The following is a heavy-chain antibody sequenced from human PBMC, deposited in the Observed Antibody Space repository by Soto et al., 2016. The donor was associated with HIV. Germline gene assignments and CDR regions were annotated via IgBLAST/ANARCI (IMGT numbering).Heavy chain of an antibody. D-gene: IGHD4-17*01. J-gene: IGHJ5*02. V-gene: IGHV3-30*04. CDR1: GFTFSSYA. Sequence: VQLVESGGGVVQPGRSLRLSCAASGFTFSSYAMHWVRQAPGKGLEWVAVISYDGSNKYYADSVKGRFTISRDNSKNTLYLQMNSLRAEDTAVYYCAREGYGDYAAALRYWFDPVGPGNPGHRLL. CDR3: AREGYGDYAAALRYWFDP. CDR2: ISYDGSNK.